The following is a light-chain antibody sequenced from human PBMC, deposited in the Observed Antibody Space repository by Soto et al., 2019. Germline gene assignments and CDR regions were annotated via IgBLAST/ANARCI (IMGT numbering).Light chain of an antibody. CDR3: QQYNNWPRRT. CDR1: QSVSSN. J-gene: IGKJ1*01. V-gene: IGKV3-15*01. Sequence: EIVMTQSPATLSVSPGERATLSFRASQSVSSNLAWYQQKPGQAPRLLIYGASTRATGIPARFSGSGSGTEFTLTISGLQSEDFAVYYCQQYNNWPRRTFGQGTKVDIK. CDR2: GAS.